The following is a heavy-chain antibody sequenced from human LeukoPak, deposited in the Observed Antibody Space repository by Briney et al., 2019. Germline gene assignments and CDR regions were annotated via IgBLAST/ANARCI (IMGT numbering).Heavy chain of an antibody. J-gene: IGHJ4*02. CDR2: ISSSSSYI. Sequence: GGSLRLSCAASGFTFSSYSMNWVRQAPGKGLEWVSSISSSSSYIYYADSVKGRFTISRDNAKNSLYLQMNSLRAEDTAVYYCARGGMATINYFDYWGQGTLVTVSS. CDR3: ARGGMATINYFDY. D-gene: IGHD5-24*01. V-gene: IGHV3-21*01. CDR1: GFTFSSYS.